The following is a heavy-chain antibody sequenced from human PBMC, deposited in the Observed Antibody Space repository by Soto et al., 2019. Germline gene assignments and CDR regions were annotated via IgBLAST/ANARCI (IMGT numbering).Heavy chain of an antibody. J-gene: IGHJ4*02. CDR3: ARDPAAAAYSFDS. Sequence: QVHLVQSGAEVKKPGASVKVSCKASGYTFTNYAIHWVRQAPGQRPEWMGWINVDKGNTKHSQKFQGRVTITRDAYASRAYMELSSLRSEDTAVYYCARDPAAAAYSFDSWGQGTLVTVSS. D-gene: IGHD6-13*01. V-gene: IGHV1-3*01. CDR2: INVDKGNT. CDR1: GYTFTNYA.